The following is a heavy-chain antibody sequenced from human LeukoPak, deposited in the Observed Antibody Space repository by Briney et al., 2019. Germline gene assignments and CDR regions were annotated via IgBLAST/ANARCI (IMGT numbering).Heavy chain of an antibody. D-gene: IGHD2-2*02. CDR2: ISGSGGST. Sequence: GGSLRLSCAASGFTFSSYAMSWVRQAPGKGRERVSAISGSGGSTYYADSVKGRFTISRDNSKNTLYLQMNSLRAADTAVYYCAKGHGYCSSTSCYTTKGYYYYYYGMDVWGQGTTVTVSS. J-gene: IGHJ6*02. CDR1: GFTFSSYA. CDR3: AKGHGYCSSTSCYTTKGYYYYYYGMDV. V-gene: IGHV3-23*01.